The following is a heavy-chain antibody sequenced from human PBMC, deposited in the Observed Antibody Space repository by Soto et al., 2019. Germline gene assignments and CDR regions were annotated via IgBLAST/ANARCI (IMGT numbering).Heavy chain of an antibody. CDR1: GFTFSSSE. CDR2: IHPAGQPI. J-gene: IGHJ3*01. V-gene: IGHV3-48*03. CDR3: ARLGSS. Sequence: EVQLVESGGGLVQPGGSLRLSCVASGFTFSSSEMYWVRQAPGKGLEWVSYIHPAGQPIFYADSVKGRFTISRDNAKNSLYLRMNSLRAEDTTVYYCARLGSSWGQGKMVTVSS. D-gene: IGHD2-2*01.